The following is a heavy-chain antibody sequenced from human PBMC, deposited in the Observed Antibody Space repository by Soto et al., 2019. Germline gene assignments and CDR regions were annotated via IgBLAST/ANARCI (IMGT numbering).Heavy chain of an antibody. CDR2: INPNSGGT. D-gene: IGHD3-3*01. J-gene: IGHJ6*02. CDR3: ARDPLYYDFWSGPVGMDV. CDR1: GYTFTGYY. Sequence: ASVKVSCKASGYTFTGYYMHWVRQAPGQGLEWMGWINPNSGGTNYAQKFQGRVTMTRDTSISTAYMELSRLRSDDTAVYYCARDPLYYDFWSGPVGMDVWGPGTTLTVYS. V-gene: IGHV1-2*02.